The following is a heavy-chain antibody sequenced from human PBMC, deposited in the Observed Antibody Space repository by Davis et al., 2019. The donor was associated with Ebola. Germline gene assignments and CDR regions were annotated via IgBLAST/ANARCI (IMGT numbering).Heavy chain of an antibody. V-gene: IGHV1-18*01. CDR3: ARDLPGTQQWLVQGY. CDR1: GYTFTTYG. J-gene: IGHJ4*02. D-gene: IGHD6-19*01. Sequence: ASVKVSCKTSGYTFTTYGINWVRQAPGQGLEWLGWISTSNDNTNYEQKLQGRVTMTTDASTSTVYMELRSLRSDDTAVYYCARDLPGTQQWLVQGYWGQGTLVTVSS. CDR2: ISTSNDNT.